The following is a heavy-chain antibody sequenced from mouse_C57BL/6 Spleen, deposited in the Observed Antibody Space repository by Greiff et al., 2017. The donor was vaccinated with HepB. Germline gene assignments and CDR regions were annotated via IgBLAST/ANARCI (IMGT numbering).Heavy chain of an antibody. CDR1: GYTFTSYW. J-gene: IGHJ3*01. CDR2: IYPSDSET. CDR3: ARDYYGSSGD. D-gene: IGHD1-1*01. Sequence: VQLQQPGAELVRPGSSVKLSCKASGYTFTSYWMDWVKQRPGQGLEWVGNIYPSDSETHYNQKFKDKATLTVDKSSSTAYMQLSSLTSEDSAVYYCARDYYGSSGDWGQGTLVTVSA. V-gene: IGHV1-61*01.